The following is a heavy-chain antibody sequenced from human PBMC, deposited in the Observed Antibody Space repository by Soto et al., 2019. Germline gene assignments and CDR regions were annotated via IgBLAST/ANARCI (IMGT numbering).Heavy chain of an antibody. CDR3: ARRRNCSGGSCYHFDY. CDR2: IYYSGST. D-gene: IGHD2-15*01. J-gene: IGHJ4*01. Sequence: SETLSLTCTVSGGSISSYYWSWIRQPPGKGLEWIGYIYYSGSTNYNPYLKSRVTISVDTSKNQFSLKLSSVTAADSAVYYCARRRNCSGGSCYHFDYWGHGTLVTVSS. V-gene: IGHV4-59*08. CDR1: GGSISSYY.